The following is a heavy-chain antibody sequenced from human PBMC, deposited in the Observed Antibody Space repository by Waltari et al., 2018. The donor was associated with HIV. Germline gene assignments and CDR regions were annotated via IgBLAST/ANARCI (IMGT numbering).Heavy chain of an antibody. V-gene: IGHV1-3*01. Sequence: QVQLVQSGAEVKKPGASVKVSCKASGYTFTSYAMHWVRQAPGQRLEWMGWINAGNGNTKYSQKFQGRVTITRDTSASTAYMELSSLRSEDTAVYYCARGGWAYCGGDCNNFDYWGQGTLVTVSS. CDR3: ARGGWAYCGGDCNNFDY. CDR2: INAGNGNT. J-gene: IGHJ4*02. CDR1: GYTFTSYA. D-gene: IGHD2-21*02.